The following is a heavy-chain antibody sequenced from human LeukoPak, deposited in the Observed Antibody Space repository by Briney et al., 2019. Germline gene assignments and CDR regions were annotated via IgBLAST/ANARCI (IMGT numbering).Heavy chain of an antibody. V-gene: IGHV2-5*02. CDR2: FYWDDDK. Sequence: SGPTLVNPTQTLTLTCTFSGFSLIPSGVGVGWIRHPPGKALGWLALFYWDDDKRYSPSLKSRLTITKDTSKNQVVLTMTNMDPVDTATYYCAHRLKAVAAGFGGWFDPWGQGTLVTVSS. J-gene: IGHJ5*02. CDR1: GFSLIPSGVG. D-gene: IGHD6-19*01. CDR3: AHRLKAVAAGFGGWFDP.